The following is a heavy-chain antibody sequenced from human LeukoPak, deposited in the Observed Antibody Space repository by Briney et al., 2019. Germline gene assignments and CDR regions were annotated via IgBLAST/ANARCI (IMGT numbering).Heavy chain of an antibody. V-gene: IGHV3-23*01. Sequence: GGTLRLSCSASGFTFSRSAMSWVRQAAGKGLEWVSGIICSGGDTYYTDSVKGRFTISRDNSKTTVYLQMNSLRTEDTATYYCAKEGRLTVAAVVVENYFDYWGQGTPVT. J-gene: IGHJ4*02. D-gene: IGHD3-22*01. CDR2: IICSGGDT. CDR1: GFTFSRSA. CDR3: AKEGRLTVAAVVVENYFDY.